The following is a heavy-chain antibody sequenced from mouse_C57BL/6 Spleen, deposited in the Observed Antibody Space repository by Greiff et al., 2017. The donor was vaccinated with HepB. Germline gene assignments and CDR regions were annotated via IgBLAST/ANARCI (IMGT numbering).Heavy chain of an antibody. CDR1: GFNIKDDY. CDR3: TTYTMVRGY. CDR2: IDPENGDT. J-gene: IGHJ2*01. V-gene: IGHV14-4*01. Sequence: DVQLQESGAELVRPGASVKLSCTASGFNIKDDYMHWVKQRPEQGLEWIGWIDPENGDTEYASKFQGKATITADTSSNTAYLQLSSLTSEDTAVYYCTTYTMVRGYWGQGTTLTVSS. D-gene: IGHD2-2*01.